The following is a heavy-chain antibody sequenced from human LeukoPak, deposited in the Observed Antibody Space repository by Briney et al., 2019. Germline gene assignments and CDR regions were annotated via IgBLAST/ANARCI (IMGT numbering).Heavy chain of an antibody. J-gene: IGHJ5*02. V-gene: IGHV3-21*01. CDR2: ISSSSSYI. CDR1: GFTFSNAW. CDR3: ARDFNWNYYDSSGPNWFDP. Sequence: PGGSLRLSCAASGFTFSNAWMSWVRQAPGKGLEWVSSISSSSSYIYYADSVKGRFTISRDSAKNSLYLQMNSLRAEDTAVYYCARDFNWNYYDSSGPNWFDPWGQGTLVTVSS. D-gene: IGHD3-22*01.